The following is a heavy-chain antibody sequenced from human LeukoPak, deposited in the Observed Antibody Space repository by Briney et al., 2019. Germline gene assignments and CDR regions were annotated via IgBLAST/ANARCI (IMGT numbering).Heavy chain of an antibody. CDR2: IIPIFGTA. CDR3: ARVPYSSSWYLNYYHYMDV. CDR1: GGTFSSCA. D-gene: IGHD6-13*01. V-gene: IGHV1-69*06. J-gene: IGHJ6*03. Sequence: SVKLSCKASGGTFSSCAISWVRHAPGQGLEWMGGIIPIFGTANYAQKFQGRVTITADKSTSTAYMELSSLRSEDTAVYYCARVPYSSSWYLNYYHYMDVWGKGTTVTVSS.